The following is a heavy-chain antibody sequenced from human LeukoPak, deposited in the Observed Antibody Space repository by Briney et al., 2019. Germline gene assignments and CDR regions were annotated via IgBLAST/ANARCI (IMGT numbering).Heavy chain of an antibody. Sequence: GGSLRLSCAASGFTFSSYWMSWVRQAPGKGLEWVANIKQDGSEKYYVDSVKGRFTISRDNAKNSLYLQMNSLRAEDTAVYYCARDRGTYYYDTSSHYDAFDIWGQGTMVTVSS. CDR3: ARDRGTYYYDTSSHYDAFDI. CDR2: IKQDGSEK. D-gene: IGHD3-22*01. CDR1: GFTFSSYW. J-gene: IGHJ3*02. V-gene: IGHV3-7*01.